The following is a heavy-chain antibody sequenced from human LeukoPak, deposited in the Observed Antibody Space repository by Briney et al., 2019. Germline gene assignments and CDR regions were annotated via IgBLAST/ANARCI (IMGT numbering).Heavy chain of an antibody. CDR2: INPNSGGT. Sequence: ASVKVSCKASGYTFTGYYMHWVRQAPGQGLEWMGWINPNSGGTNYAQKFQGRVTMTRDTSISTAYMELSRLGSDDTAVYYCARIATRGYSYGPYYYMDVWGKGTTVTVSS. V-gene: IGHV1-2*02. CDR3: ARIATRGYSYGPYYYMDV. D-gene: IGHD5-18*01. J-gene: IGHJ6*03. CDR1: GYTFTGYY.